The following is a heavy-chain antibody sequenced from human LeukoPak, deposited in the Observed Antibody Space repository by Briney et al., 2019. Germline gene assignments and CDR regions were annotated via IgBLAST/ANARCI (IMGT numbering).Heavy chain of an antibody. Sequence: PSETLSLTCSVSGASISSGSNYWGWIRQPPGKRLEWIGIIYSSGSTNYNPSLKSRVTMSVDTSKNQFSLRLSSVTAADTAVYYCAGGKHYYSYYYMDVWDKGTTVTVSS. V-gene: IGHV4-39*07. CDR3: AGGKHYYSYYYMDV. CDR2: IYSSGST. D-gene: IGHD2-15*01. J-gene: IGHJ6*03. CDR1: GASISSGSNY.